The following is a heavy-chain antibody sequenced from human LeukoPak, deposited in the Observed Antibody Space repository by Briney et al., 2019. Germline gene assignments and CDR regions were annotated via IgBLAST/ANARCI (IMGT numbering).Heavy chain of an antibody. Sequence: SETLSLTCAVYGGSFSGYYWSWIRQPPGKGLEWIGEINHSGSTNYNPSLKSRVTISVDTSKNQFSLKLSSVTAADTAVYYCASGAAAGDYFDYWGQGTLVTVSS. V-gene: IGHV4-34*01. CDR2: INHSGST. CDR1: GGSFSGYY. D-gene: IGHD6-13*01. CDR3: ASGAAAGDYFDY. J-gene: IGHJ4*02.